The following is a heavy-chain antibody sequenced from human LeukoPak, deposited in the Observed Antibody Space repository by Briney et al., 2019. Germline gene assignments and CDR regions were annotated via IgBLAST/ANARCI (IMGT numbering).Heavy chain of an antibody. Sequence: ASVKVSCKASGYTFTSYDINWVRQATGQGLEWMGWMNPNSGYTGYAQKFQGRITMTRNTSISTAYMELSSLRSEDTAVYYCASVIAVAGTRAYHYGMDVWGQGTTVTVSS. D-gene: IGHD6-19*01. J-gene: IGHJ6*02. CDR1: GYTFTSYD. CDR3: ASVIAVAGTRAYHYGMDV. V-gene: IGHV1-8*01. CDR2: MNPNSGYT.